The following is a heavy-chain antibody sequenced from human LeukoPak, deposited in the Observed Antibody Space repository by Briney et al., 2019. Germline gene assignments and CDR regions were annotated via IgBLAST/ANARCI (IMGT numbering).Heavy chain of an antibody. CDR1: GFTISSYS. CDR3: ARDFRGCSSTSCPFDY. J-gene: IGHJ4*02. Sequence: SGGSLRLSCAASGFTISSYSMNWVRQAPGKGLEWVSSISSSSSYIYYADSVKGRFTISRDNAKNSLYLQMNSLRAEDTAVYYCARDFRGCSSTSCPFDYWGQGTLVTVSS. V-gene: IGHV3-21*01. D-gene: IGHD2-2*01. CDR2: ISSSSSYI.